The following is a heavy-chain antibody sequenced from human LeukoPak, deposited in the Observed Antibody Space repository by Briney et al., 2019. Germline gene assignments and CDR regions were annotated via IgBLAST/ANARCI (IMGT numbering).Heavy chain of an antibody. J-gene: IGHJ5*02. Sequence: SVKVSCKASGGTFSSYAISWVRQAPGQGLEWMGGIIPIFGTANYAQKFQGRVTITADESTSTAYMELSSPRSEDTAVYYCARAGDPLYDLWSGYYRYNWFDPWGQGTLVTVSS. CDR3: ARAGDPLYDLWSGYYRYNWFDP. CDR2: IIPIFGTA. V-gene: IGHV1-69*13. CDR1: GGTFSSYA. D-gene: IGHD3-3*01.